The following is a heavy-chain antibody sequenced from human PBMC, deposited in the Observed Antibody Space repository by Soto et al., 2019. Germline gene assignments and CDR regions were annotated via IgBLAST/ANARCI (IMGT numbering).Heavy chain of an antibody. CDR1: GFTVSSYG. CDR3: AKDNDILTGYSLDY. Sequence: QVQLVESGGGVVQPGRSLRLSCAASGFTVSSYGMHWVRQAPGKGLEWVAVISYDGSNKYYADSVKGRFTISRDNSKNTLYLQMNSLRAEDTAVYYCAKDNDILTGYSLDYWGQGTLVTVSS. CDR2: ISYDGSNK. D-gene: IGHD3-9*01. V-gene: IGHV3-30*18. J-gene: IGHJ4*02.